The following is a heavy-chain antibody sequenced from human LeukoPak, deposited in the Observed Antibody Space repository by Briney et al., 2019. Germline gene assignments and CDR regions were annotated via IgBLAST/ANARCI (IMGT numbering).Heavy chain of an antibody. D-gene: IGHD6-13*01. V-gene: IGHV3-21*01. CDR3: AREPTWGSSWFGY. CDR2: ISSSSSYI. Sequence: TGGSLRLSCAASGFTFSSYSMNWVRQAPGKGLEWVSSISSSSSYIYYADSVKGRFTISRDNAKNSLYLQMNSLRAEDTAVYYCAREPTWGSSWFGYWGQGTLVTVSS. J-gene: IGHJ4*02. CDR1: GFTFSSYS.